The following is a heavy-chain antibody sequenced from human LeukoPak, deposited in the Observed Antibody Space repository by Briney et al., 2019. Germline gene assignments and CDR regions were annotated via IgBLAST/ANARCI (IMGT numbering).Heavy chain of an antibody. CDR2: ISSSSTI. CDR1: GFTFSSYS. CDR3: ARGAGIFDY. D-gene: IGHD6-13*01. J-gene: IGHJ4*02. V-gene: IGHV3-48*04. Sequence: PGGSLRLSCAASGFTFSSYSMNWVRQAPGKGLEWVSYISSSSTIYYADSVKGRFTISRDNAKNSLYLQMNSLRAEDTAVYYCARGAGIFDYWGQGTLVTVSS.